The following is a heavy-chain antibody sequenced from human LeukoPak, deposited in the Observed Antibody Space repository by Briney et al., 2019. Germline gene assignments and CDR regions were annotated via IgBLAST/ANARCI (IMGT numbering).Heavy chain of an antibody. Sequence: NPSQTLSLTCTVSGGSISSGGYYWSWIRQHPGKGLEWIGYIYYSGSTYYNPSLKGRVTISVDTSKNQFSLKLSSVAAADTAVYYCASSSTWRSWFDPWGQGTLVTVSS. D-gene: IGHD6-13*01. CDR3: ASSSTWRSWFDP. J-gene: IGHJ5*02. CDR2: IYYSGST. V-gene: IGHV4-31*03. CDR1: GGSISSGGYY.